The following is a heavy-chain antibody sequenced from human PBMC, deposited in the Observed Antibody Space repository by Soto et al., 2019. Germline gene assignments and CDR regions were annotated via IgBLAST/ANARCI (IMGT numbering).Heavy chain of an antibody. Sequence: GASVKVSCKASGYTFTSYGISWVRQAPGQGLEWMGWIGAYNGNTNYAQKLQGRVTMTTDTSTSTAYMELRSLRSDDTAVYYCATYHSDYDFWSGYYGPNAFDIWGQGTMVTVSS. CDR3: ATYHSDYDFWSGYYGPNAFDI. CDR2: IGAYNGNT. CDR1: GYTFTSYG. V-gene: IGHV1-18*04. D-gene: IGHD3-3*01. J-gene: IGHJ3*02.